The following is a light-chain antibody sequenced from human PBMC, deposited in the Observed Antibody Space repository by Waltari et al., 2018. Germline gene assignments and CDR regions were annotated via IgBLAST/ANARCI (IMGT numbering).Light chain of an antibody. Sequence: QSVLTQPPSTSGTPGQRVTISCSGSNSNIGSNYVYWYQQVPGMAPKLLIYRNNQRPSGVPDRFPGSKSGTSASLAISALRSEDEADYYCAAWDDSLSAVPFGGGTKVTVL. V-gene: IGLV1-47*01. J-gene: IGLJ2*01. CDR2: RNN. CDR3: AAWDDSLSAVP. CDR1: NSNIGSNY.